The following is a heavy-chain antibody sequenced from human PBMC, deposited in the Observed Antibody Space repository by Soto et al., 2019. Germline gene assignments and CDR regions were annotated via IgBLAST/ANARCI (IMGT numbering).Heavy chain of an antibody. CDR3: AVSNSRGYCSGGSDYAGYSYGGDYFDY. Sequence: PSETLSLTCAVSGGSISSGGYSWSWIRQPPGKGLEWIGYIYHSGSTYYNPSLKSRVTISVDRSKNQFSLKLSSVTAADTAVYYCAVSNSRGYCSGGSDYAGYSYGGDYFDYWGQGTLVPVSS. CDR2: IYHSGST. D-gene: IGHD2-15*01. V-gene: IGHV4-30-2*01. J-gene: IGHJ4*02. CDR1: GGSISSGGYS.